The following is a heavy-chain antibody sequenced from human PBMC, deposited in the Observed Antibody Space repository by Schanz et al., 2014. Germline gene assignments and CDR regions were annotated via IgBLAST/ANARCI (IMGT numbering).Heavy chain of an antibody. CDR3: ARIIDGDYLY. V-gene: IGHV4-4*07. Sequence: QVQLQESGPGLVKPSETLSLTCTVSGGSMSSFYWNWIRQPAGKGLEWIGRISTSGSTNYNPSLRSRVSMSIGTSKTHFSLRLSSLTAADTAVYFCARIIDGDYLYWGQGTLVTVSS. CDR2: ISTSGST. J-gene: IGHJ4*02. D-gene: IGHD4-17*01. CDR1: GGSMSSFY.